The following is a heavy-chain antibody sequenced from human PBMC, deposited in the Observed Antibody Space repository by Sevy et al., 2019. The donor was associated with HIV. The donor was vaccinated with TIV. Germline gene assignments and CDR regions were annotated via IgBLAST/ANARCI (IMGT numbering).Heavy chain of an antibody. CDR3: ARDGGGGTTNSGMDV. J-gene: IGHJ6*02. CDR1: GYTFTGDY. V-gene: IGHV1-2*02. Sequence: ASVKVSCKASGYTFTGDYLHWVRQAPGQGLEWMGGVYPNSGGTNYAQKFQGRVTMTRDTSISTAYMELNRLTSDDTAVYYCARDGGGGTTNSGMDVWGQGTTVTVSS. CDR2: VYPNSGGT. D-gene: IGHD1-7*01.